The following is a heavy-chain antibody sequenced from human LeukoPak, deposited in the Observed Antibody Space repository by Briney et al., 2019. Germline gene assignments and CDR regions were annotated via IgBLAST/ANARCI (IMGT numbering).Heavy chain of an antibody. J-gene: IGHJ3*02. CDR3: AADHLAAKDAFDI. D-gene: IGHD6-13*01. V-gene: IGHV1-18*04. CDR1: GYTFTSYG. CDR2: ISAYNGNT. Sequence: ASVKVSCKASGYTFTSYGISWVRQAPGQGLEWMGWISAYNGNTNYAQKLQGRVTMTTDTSTSTAYMELSSLRSEDTAVYYCAADHLAAKDAFDIWGQGTMVTVSS.